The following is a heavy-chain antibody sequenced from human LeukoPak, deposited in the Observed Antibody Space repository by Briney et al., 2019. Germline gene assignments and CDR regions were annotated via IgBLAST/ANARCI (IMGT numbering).Heavy chain of an antibody. J-gene: IGHJ3*02. V-gene: IGHV4-59*08. CDR3: ARHQYPDSYSDAFDI. Sequence: PSETLSLTCTVSGGSISSYYWSWIRQPPGKGLEWIGYIYYSGSTNYNPSLKSRVTISVDTSKNQFYLNLSSVTAADTAVYYCARHQYPDSYSDAFDIWGQGTMVTVSS. CDR1: GGSISSYY. CDR2: IYYSGST. D-gene: IGHD4-11*01.